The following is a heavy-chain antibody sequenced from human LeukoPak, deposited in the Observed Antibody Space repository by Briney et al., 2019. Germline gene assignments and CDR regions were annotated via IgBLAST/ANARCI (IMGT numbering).Heavy chain of an antibody. J-gene: IGHJ3*02. CDR1: GGSISSGGYY. D-gene: IGHD2-2*02. Sequence: PSETLSLTCTVSGGSISSGGYYWSWIRQHPGKGLEWIGYIYYSGSTYYNPSLKSRVTISVDTSKNQFSLKLSSVTAADTAVYYCARELWNCSSTSRYTHAFDIWGQGTMVTVSS. CDR3: ARELWNCSSTSRYTHAFDI. CDR2: IYYSGST. V-gene: IGHV4-31*03.